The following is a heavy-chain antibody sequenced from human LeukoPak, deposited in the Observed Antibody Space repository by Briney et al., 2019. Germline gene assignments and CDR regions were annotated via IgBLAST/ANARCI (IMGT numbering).Heavy chain of an antibody. CDR3: ARVVGLLLSYSGSYSVDP. Sequence: GASVKVSCKASGYTFTSYGISWVRQAPGQGLEWMGWISAYNGNTNYAQKLQGRVTMTTDTSTSTAYMELRSLRSDDSAVYYCARVVGLLLSYSGSYSVDPWGQGTLVTVSP. CDR1: GYTFTSYG. D-gene: IGHD1-26*01. CDR2: ISAYNGNT. V-gene: IGHV1-18*01. J-gene: IGHJ5*02.